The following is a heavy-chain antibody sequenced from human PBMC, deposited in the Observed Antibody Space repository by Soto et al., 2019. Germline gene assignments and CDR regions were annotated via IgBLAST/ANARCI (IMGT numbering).Heavy chain of an antibody. Sequence: EVQLLESGGGLVQPGGSLRLSCAASGFTFSSYDMTWVRQPPGKGLEWVSTVSGGGGGTYYADSVKGRFTISRDNSKNTLYLQMNSLRAEATAVYYCAKRGIFGANDYWGQGTLLTVSA. CDR2: VSGGGGGT. V-gene: IGHV3-23*01. CDR3: AKRGIFGANDY. D-gene: IGHD3-3*01. CDR1: GFTFSSYD. J-gene: IGHJ4*02.